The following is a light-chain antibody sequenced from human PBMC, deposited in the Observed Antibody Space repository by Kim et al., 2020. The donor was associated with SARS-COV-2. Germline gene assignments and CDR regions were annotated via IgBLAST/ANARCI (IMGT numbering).Light chain of an antibody. Sequence: LPPVETATPSRRASQSVRTYVAGYKQRYGQAPRVLRYDASNRATGIPARFSGSGAGTDFTLTISSLQPEDFAVYYCQQRSSWPLTFGGGTKVDIK. J-gene: IGKJ4*02. CDR3: QQRSSWPLT. CDR1: QSVRTY. CDR2: DAS. V-gene: IGKV3-11*01.